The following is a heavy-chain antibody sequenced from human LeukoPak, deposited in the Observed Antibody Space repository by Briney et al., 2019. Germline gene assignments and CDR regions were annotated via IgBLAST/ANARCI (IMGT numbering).Heavy chain of an antibody. CDR2: ISWNSGSI. D-gene: IGHD6-19*01. CDR3: AKASGVGYSSGNDFDY. CDR1: GFTFDDYA. Sequence: GRSLRLSCAASGFTFDDYAMHWVRQAPGKGLEWVSGISWNSGSIGYADSVKGRFTISRDNAKNSLYLQMNSLRAEDTALYYCAKASGVGYSSGNDFDYWGQGTLVTVSS. J-gene: IGHJ4*02. V-gene: IGHV3-9*01.